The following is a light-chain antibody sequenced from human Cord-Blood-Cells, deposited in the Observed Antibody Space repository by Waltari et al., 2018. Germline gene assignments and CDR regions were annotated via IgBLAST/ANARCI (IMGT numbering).Light chain of an antibody. Sequence: QSALTQPASVSGSPGQSITISCTGTSSDVGGYNYVPWYQQHPGKAPNLMIYDVSNRPSGVSNRFSGSKSGNTASLTISGLQAEDEADYYCSSYTSSSTLDVFGTGTKVTVL. J-gene: IGLJ1*01. CDR1: SSDVGGYNY. CDR3: SSYTSSSTLDV. V-gene: IGLV2-14*01. CDR2: DVS.